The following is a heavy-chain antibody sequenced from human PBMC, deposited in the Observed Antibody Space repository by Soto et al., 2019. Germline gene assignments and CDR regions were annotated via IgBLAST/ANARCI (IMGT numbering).Heavy chain of an antibody. Sequence: EVQLVESGGGLVQPGGSLRLSCAASGFTFRSYEMNWVRQAPGKGLEWVSYISSSGSTIYYADSVKGRFTISRDNAKNSLYLQMNSLRAEDSGVYYCARDERAGYDYNRAFDYWGQGTLVTVSS. CDR1: GFTFRSYE. CDR3: ARDERAGYDYNRAFDY. CDR2: ISSSGSTI. D-gene: IGHD5-12*01. J-gene: IGHJ4*02. V-gene: IGHV3-48*03.